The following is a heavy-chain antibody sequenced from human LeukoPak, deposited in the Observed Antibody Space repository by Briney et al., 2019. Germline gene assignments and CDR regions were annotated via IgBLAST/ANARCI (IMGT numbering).Heavy chain of an antibody. CDR2: FYSGGRT. CDR1: GFTVSSNY. V-gene: IGHV3-53*01. CDR3: VRRRVGVAPASDM. J-gene: IGHJ3*02. D-gene: IGHD1-26*01. Sequence: GGSLRLSCAASGFTVSSNYMNWVRQAPGKGLEWVSVFYSGGRTHYADSVKGRFTISRDDSKNSLYLQMNSLKTEDTAVYYCVRRRVGVAPASDMWGQGTTVTVSS.